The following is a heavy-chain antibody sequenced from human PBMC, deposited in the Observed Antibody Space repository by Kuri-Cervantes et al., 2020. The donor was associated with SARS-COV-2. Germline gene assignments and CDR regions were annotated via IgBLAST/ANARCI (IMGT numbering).Heavy chain of an antibody. Sequence: SETLSLTCTVSGGSISSYYWSWIRQPPGKGLEWIEYIYYSGSTNYNPDLKSRVTISVDTSKNQFSLKLSSVTAADTAVYYCARVNWNHFDYWGQGTLVTVSS. CDR1: GGSISSYY. J-gene: IGHJ4*02. V-gene: IGHV4-59*01. D-gene: IGHD1-1*01. CDR2: IYYSGST. CDR3: ARVNWNHFDY.